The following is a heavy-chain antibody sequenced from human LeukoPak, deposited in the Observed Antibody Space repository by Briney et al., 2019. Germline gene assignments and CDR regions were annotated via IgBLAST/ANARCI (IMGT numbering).Heavy chain of an antibody. CDR2: IRTDDGDT. Sequence: ASVKVSCKASGYTFTGYYMHWVRQAPGQGLEWMGWIRTDDGDTHYAEKLQGRVTMTTDTSTSTAYMELRSLRSDDTAVYYCARGLFGNYGRVSYTEFDFWGQGTLVTVSS. V-gene: IGHV1-18*04. CDR1: GYTFTGYY. D-gene: IGHD4-17*01. CDR3: ARGLFGNYGRVSYTEFDF. J-gene: IGHJ4*02.